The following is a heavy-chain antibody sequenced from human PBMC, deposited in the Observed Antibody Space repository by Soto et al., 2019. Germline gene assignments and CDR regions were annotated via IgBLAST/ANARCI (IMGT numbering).Heavy chain of an antibody. J-gene: IGHJ6*02. CDR1: GYIFVNYG. CDR2: ISPYSGNT. CDR3: SMVDNYVTPTPQHV. D-gene: IGHD3-16*01. V-gene: IGHV1-18*01. Sequence: QVQLVQSGDEVRKPGSSVKVSCKASGYIFVNYGIAWVLQAPGQGLEWMGWISPYSGNTHYADKVQGRLTMTTDTSTSTAYRDLGSLTSDDTAVYYCSMVDNYVTPTPQHVSGQGTTVTVSS.